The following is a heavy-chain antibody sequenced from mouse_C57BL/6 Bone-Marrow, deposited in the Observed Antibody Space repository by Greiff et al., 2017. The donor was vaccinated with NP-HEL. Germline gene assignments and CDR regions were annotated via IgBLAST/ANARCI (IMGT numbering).Heavy chain of an antibody. V-gene: IGHV5-6*01. CDR1: GFTFSSYG. CDR2: ISSGGSYT. CDR3: ARKHYSNGDAMDY. J-gene: IGHJ4*01. D-gene: IGHD2-5*01. Sequence: EVHLVESGGDLVKPGGSLKLSCAASGFTFSSYGMSWVRQTPDKRLEWVATISSGGSYTYYPDSVKGRFTISRDNAKNTLYLQMSSLKSEDTAMYYCARKHYSNGDAMDYWGQGTSVTVSS.